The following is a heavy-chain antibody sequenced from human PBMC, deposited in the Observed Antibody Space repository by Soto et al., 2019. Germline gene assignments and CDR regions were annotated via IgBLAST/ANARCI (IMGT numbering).Heavy chain of an antibody. Sequence: GGSLRLSCAASGFTFSSYSMNWVRQAPGKGLEWVSSISSSSSYIYYADSVKGRFTISRDNAKNSLYLQMNSLRAEDTAVYYCALEGDSSGWWDAFDIWGQGTMVTVSS. V-gene: IGHV3-21*01. CDR3: ALEGDSSGWWDAFDI. CDR1: GFTFSSYS. J-gene: IGHJ3*02. CDR2: ISSSSSYI. D-gene: IGHD6-19*01.